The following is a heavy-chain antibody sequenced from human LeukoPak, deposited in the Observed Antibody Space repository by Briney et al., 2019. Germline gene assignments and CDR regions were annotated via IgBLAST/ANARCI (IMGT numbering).Heavy chain of an antibody. CDR1: GGSISSHY. CDR2: IYYSGST. CDR3: ARDKRGAVDHY. Sequence: SETLSLTCTVSGGSISSHYWSWIRQPPGKGLEWIGYIYYSGSTNYNPSLKSRVTISVDTSKNQFSLKLSSVTAADTAVYYCARDKRGAVDHYWGQGTLVNVSS. J-gene: IGHJ4*02. V-gene: IGHV4-59*11. D-gene: IGHD3-16*01.